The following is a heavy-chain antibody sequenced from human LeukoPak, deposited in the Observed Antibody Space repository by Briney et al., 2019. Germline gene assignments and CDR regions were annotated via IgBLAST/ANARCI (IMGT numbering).Heavy chain of an antibody. CDR2: IYHSGST. V-gene: IGHV4-34*01. CDR1: GGSFSGYY. J-gene: IGHJ3*02. Sequence: SETLSLTCAVYGGSFSGYYWSWVRQPPGKGLEWIGEIYHSGSTNYNPSLKSRVTISVDKSKNQFSLKLSSVTAADTAVYYCARLDGAKGAFDIWGQGTMVTVSS. D-gene: IGHD1-26*01. CDR3: ARLDGAKGAFDI.